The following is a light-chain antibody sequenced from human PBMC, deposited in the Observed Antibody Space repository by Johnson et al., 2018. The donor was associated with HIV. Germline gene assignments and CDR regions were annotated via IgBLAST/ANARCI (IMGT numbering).Light chain of an antibody. J-gene: IGLJ1*01. CDR1: SSNIGNNY. V-gene: IGLV1-51*01. CDR2: DNN. Sequence: QSVLTQPPSVSAAPGQKVTISCSGSSSNIGNNYVSWYQQIPGTAPKLLIYDNNKRPSGIPDRFSGSKSGTSATLGITGLQTGDEADYYCGTWDSSLSAGYYVFGTGTKVTVL. CDR3: GTWDSSLSAGYYV.